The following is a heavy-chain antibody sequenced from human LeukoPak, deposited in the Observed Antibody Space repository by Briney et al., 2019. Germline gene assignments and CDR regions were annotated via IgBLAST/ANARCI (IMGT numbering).Heavy chain of an antibody. Sequence: GASVKLSCKASGYTLTDYYMTWVRQAPGQGLEWMGWINPNSGGTAYAQNFQGRVTMTRDTSISTAYMELTRLRSDDTALYYCARDLGSSLGNGRYYAMDVWGQGTTVTVSS. J-gene: IGHJ6*02. CDR1: GYTLTDYY. CDR3: ARDLGSSLGNGRYYAMDV. CDR2: INPNSGGT. V-gene: IGHV1-2*02. D-gene: IGHD6-13*01.